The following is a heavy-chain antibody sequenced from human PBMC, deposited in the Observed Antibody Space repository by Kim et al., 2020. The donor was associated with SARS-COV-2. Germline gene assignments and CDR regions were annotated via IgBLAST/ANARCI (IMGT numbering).Heavy chain of an antibody. D-gene: IGHD2-15*01. CDR3: AKDRAYCSGGNCNSGFDF. J-gene: IGHJ4*02. Sequence: GGSLRLSCVASGFTFSSHTMTWVRQAPGKGLEWVSAISGSGGGTFYADSVRGRFSISRDNSKNTLFLQMNSLRADDTAVYYCAKDRAYCSGGNCNSGFDFWGQGTLVTVSS. CDR1: GFTFSSHT. V-gene: IGHV3-23*01. CDR2: ISGSGGGT.